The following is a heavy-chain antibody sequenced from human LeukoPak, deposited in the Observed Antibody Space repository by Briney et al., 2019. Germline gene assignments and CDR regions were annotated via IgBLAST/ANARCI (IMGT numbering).Heavy chain of an antibody. CDR3: AKERRATMIVVVITPVYDY. D-gene: IGHD3-22*01. V-gene: IGHV3-7*01. CDR1: GFIFSSYW. Sequence: PGRSLRLSCAASGFIFSSYWMSWVRQAPGKGLEWVANIKQDGSEKYYVDSVKGRFTISRDNAKNSLYLQMNSLRAEDTAVYYCAKERRATMIVVVITPVYDYWGQGTLVTVSS. CDR2: IKQDGSEK. J-gene: IGHJ4*02.